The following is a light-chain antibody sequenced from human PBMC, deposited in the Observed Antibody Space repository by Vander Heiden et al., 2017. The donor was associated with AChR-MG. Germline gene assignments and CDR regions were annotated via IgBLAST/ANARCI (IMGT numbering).Light chain of an antibody. V-gene: IGKV1-39*01. J-gene: IGKJ2*01. CDR2: AAS. Sequence: DIQVTPSPSSLSASVGDRVTITCRASQSISNYLNWYQQKPGKAPKLLIYAASSLQSGVPSRFSGSGSGTEFTLTISSLQPEDFATYYCQQSYSTPYTFGQGTKLEIK. CDR1: QSISNY. CDR3: QQSYSTPYT.